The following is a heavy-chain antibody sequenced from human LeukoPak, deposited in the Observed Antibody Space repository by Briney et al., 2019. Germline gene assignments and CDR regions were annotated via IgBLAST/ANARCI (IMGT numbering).Heavy chain of an antibody. D-gene: IGHD6-19*01. V-gene: IGHV1-24*01. CDR1: GYTLTELS. CDR3: ATDRRVEQWLVRGWFDP. CDR2: FDPEDGET. Sequence: VASVKVSCKVSGYTLTELSMYWVRQAPGKGLEWMGGFDPEDGETIYAQKFQGRVTMTEDTSTDTAYMELSSLRSEDTAVYYCATDRRVEQWLVRGWFDPWGQGTLVTVSS. J-gene: IGHJ5*02.